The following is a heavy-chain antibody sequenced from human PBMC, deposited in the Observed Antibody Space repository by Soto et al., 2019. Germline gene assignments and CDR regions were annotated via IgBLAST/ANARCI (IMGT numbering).Heavy chain of an antibody. V-gene: IGHV4-59*01. CDR1: GGSISGSY. Sequence: SETLSLTGSVSGGSISGSYWSRIRQSPGKGLEWLGYVYYTGSTNYSPSLRSRVSISVDTSKNEFSRRLSSVTAADTAVYFCARSVAVPGAHIDYWGQGTQVTVSS. CDR3: ARSVAVPGAHIDY. CDR2: VYYTGST. D-gene: IGHD6-19*01. J-gene: IGHJ4*02.